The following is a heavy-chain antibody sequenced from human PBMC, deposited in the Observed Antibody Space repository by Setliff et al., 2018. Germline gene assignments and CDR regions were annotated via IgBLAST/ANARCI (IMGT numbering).Heavy chain of an antibody. CDR2: TIPMFGTT. CDR3: ARADYIRYFYMDA. CDR1: GGTFSSYG. V-gene: IGHV1-69*05. J-gene: IGHJ6*03. Sequence: SVKVSCKASGGTFSSYGISWVRQAPGQGLEWMGGTIPMFGTTNYARKFQGRVTIITDESTSTAYMELSSLRFEDTAVYYCARADYIRYFYMDAWGKGTTVTVSS. D-gene: IGHD4-4*01.